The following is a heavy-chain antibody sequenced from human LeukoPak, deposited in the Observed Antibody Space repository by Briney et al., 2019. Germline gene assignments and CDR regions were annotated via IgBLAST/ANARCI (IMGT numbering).Heavy chain of an antibody. CDR1: GGSFSGYY. Sequence: PSETLSLTCAVYGGSFSGYYWSWIRQPPGKGLEWIGEINHSGSTNYNPSLKSRVTISVDTSKNQLSLKLSSVTAADTAVYYCARGRMDFWSGYYRVSGEIDYWGQGTLVTVSS. D-gene: IGHD3-3*01. CDR2: INHSGST. J-gene: IGHJ4*02. CDR3: ARGRMDFWSGYYRVSGEIDY. V-gene: IGHV4-34*01.